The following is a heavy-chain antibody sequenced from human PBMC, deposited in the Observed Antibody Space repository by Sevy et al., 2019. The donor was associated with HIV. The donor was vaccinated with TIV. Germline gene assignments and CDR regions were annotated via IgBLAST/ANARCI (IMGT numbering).Heavy chain of an antibody. D-gene: IGHD2-2*01. V-gene: IGHV4-4*07. Sequence: SETLSLTCTVSGASISNYYWSWFRQPAGKGLEWIGRIYSGGNTNYNPSLKSRVTMSVDASKNQFFLNLSSVTGADTAVYYCARANFCSSTSCYDYWGQGSLVTVSS. J-gene: IGHJ4*02. CDR3: ARANFCSSTSCYDY. CDR1: GASISNYY. CDR2: IYSGGNT.